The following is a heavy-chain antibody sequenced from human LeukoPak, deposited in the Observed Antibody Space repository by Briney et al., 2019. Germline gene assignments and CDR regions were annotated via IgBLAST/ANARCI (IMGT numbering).Heavy chain of an antibody. D-gene: IGHD1-26*01. J-gene: IGHJ6*02. Sequence: GGSLRLSCAASGFTFSSYDMHWVRQATGKGLEWVSAIGTAGDTYYPGSVKGRFTISRENAKNSLYLQMNSLRAGATAVYYCARGGPADGNYYYYGMDVWGQGTTVTVSS. CDR1: GFTFSSYD. V-gene: IGHV3-13*01. CDR2: IGTAGDT. CDR3: ARGGPADGNYYYYGMDV.